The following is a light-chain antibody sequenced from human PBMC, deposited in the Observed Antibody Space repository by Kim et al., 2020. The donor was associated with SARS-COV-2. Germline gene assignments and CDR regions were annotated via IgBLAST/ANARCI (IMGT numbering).Light chain of an antibody. CDR1: TGAVTSGYY. J-gene: IGLJ2*01. V-gene: IGLV7-43*01. CDR2: STS. CDR3: LLYYDGEGVV. Sequence: QAAVTQEPSLTVSPGGTVTLTCASSTGAVTSGYYPNWFQQKPGQAPRALIYSTSNKYSWTPARFSGSLLGGKGALTLSGVQPEDEAEYYCLLYYDGEGVVFGGGTQLTVL.